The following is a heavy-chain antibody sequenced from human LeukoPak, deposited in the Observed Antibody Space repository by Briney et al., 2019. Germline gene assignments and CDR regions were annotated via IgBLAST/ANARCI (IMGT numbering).Heavy chain of an antibody. CDR1: GGSISSGTNY. CDR3: ARDQVVVVSDAFDI. D-gene: IGHD3-22*01. V-gene: IGHV4-61*02. Sequence: SQTLSLTCTVSGGSISSGTNYWSWIRQPAGKGLEWIGRIAISGNTNYNPSLKSRVSLSMDTSKNQFSLKLRSVTAADTAVYYCARDQVVVVSDAFDIWGQGTMVTVSS. CDR2: IAISGNT. J-gene: IGHJ3*02.